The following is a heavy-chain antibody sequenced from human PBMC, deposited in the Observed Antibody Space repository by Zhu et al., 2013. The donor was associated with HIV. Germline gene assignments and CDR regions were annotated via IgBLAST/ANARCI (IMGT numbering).Heavy chain of an antibody. D-gene: IGHD4-17*01. CDR3: AREPNRLTVTTWVGFDY. J-gene: IGHJ4*02. V-gene: IGHV1-69*06. CDR1: GGTFSSYA. CDR2: IIPIFGTA. Sequence: VQLVQSGAEVKKPGSSVKVSCKASGGTFSSYAISWVRQAPGQGLEWMGGIIPIFGTANYAQKFQGRVTITADKSTSTAYMELSSLRSEDTAVYYCAREPNRLTVTTWVGFDYWGQGTLVTVSS.